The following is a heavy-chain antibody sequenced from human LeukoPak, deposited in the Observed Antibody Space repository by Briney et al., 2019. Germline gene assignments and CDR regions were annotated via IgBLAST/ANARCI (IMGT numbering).Heavy chain of an antibody. CDR2: IYYTGST. Sequence: SETLSLACTLSGGSISTYYWSWVRQPPGKGLEWIGYIYYTGSTDYNPSLKSRVTMSVDTSKNQFSLKLSSVTAADTAVYSCARGSVRGEFDPWGQGTLVTVSS. CDR1: GGSISTYY. V-gene: IGHV4-59*01. D-gene: IGHD3-10*01. CDR3: ARGSVRGEFDP. J-gene: IGHJ5*02.